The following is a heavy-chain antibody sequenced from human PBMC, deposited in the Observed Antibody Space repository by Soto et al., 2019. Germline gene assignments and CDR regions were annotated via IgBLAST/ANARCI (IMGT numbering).Heavy chain of an antibody. CDR1: GGSISSYY. CDR3: ARFAVTTQYYFDY. V-gene: IGHV4-59*01. Sequence: SETLSLTCTVSGGSISSYYWSWIRQPPGKGLEWIGYIYYSGSTNYNPSLKSRVTISVDTSKNQFSLKLSSVTAADTAVYYCARFAVTTQYYFDYWGQGTLVTVSS. D-gene: IGHD4-4*01. CDR2: IYYSGST. J-gene: IGHJ4*02.